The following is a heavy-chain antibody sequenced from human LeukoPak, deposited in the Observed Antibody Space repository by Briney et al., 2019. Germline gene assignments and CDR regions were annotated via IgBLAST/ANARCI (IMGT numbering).Heavy chain of an antibody. J-gene: IGHJ4*02. CDR3: ARRYSSSSDFDY. CDR2: IYYSGST. V-gene: IGHV4-59*08. D-gene: IGHD6-6*01. Sequence: SETLSLTCTVSGGSISSYYWSWIRQPPGKGLEWIGYIYYSGSTNYNPSLKSRVTMSVDTSKNQFSLKLSSVTAADTAVYYCARRYSSSSDFDYWGQGTLVTVSS. CDR1: GGSISSYY.